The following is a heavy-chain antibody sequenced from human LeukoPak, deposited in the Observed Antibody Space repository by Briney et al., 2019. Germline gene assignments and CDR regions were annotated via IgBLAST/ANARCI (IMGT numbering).Heavy chain of an antibody. J-gene: IGHJ4*02. V-gene: IGHV3-48*01. D-gene: IGHD6-19*01. Sequence: PGGSLRLSCAASGFTFSSYSMNWVRQAPGKGREWVSYISSSSRTIYYADSVKGRFTISRDNAKNSPYLQMNSLRAVDTAVYYCAREQWLVRGFDYWGQGTLVTVSS. CDR1: GFTFSSYS. CDR2: ISSSSRTI. CDR3: AREQWLVRGFDY.